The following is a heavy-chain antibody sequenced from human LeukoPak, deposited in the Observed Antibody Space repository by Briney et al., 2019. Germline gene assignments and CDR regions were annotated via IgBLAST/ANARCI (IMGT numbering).Heavy chain of an antibody. V-gene: IGHV3-33*01. J-gene: IGHJ6*02. D-gene: IGHD1-14*01. CDR1: GFTFSSYG. CDR2: IWYDRSNK. Sequence: GRSLRLSCAASGFTFSSYGMHWVRQAPGKGLEWVAVIWYDRSNKYYADSVKGRFTISRDNSKNTLYLQMNSLRAEDTAVYYCAREGTQLRRYYYGMDVWGQGTTVTVSS. CDR3: AREGTQLRRYYYGMDV.